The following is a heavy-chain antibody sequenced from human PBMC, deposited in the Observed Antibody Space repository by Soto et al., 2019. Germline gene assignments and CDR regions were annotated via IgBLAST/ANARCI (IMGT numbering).Heavy chain of an antibody. CDR3: ARVTGYYYVDY. J-gene: IGHJ4*02. Sequence: QVQLVQSGAEEKKPGASVKVSCKASGYTFTSYAMHWVRQAPGQRLEWMGWINAGNGNTKYSQKFQGRVTITRDTSASTAYMELSSLRSDDTAVYYCARVTGYYYVDYWGQGTLVTVSS. CDR2: INAGNGNT. D-gene: IGHD3-9*01. CDR1: GYTFTSYA. V-gene: IGHV1-3*05.